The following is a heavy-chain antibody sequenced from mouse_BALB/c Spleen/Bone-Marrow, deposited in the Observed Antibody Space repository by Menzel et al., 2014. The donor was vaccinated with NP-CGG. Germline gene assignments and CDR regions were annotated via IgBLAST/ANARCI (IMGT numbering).Heavy chain of an antibody. CDR1: GFDFSRYW. V-gene: IGHV4-1*02. CDR3: ARQDYYGYGAY. J-gene: IGHJ3*01. D-gene: IGHD1-2*01. Sequence: EVQVVESGGGLVQPGGSLKLSCAASGFDFSRYWMSWVRQAPGKGLGWIGEINPDSSTINYTPSLKDKFIISRDNAKNTLYLQMSKVRSEDTALYYCARQDYYGYGAYWGQGTLVTVSA. CDR2: INPDSSTI.